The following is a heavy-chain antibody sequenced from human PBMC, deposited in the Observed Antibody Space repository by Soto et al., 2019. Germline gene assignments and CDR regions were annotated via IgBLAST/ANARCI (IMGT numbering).Heavy chain of an antibody. Sequence: PSETLSLTCTVSGGSISSYYWSWIRQPPGKGPEWIGYIYASGSTNYNPSLKSRITISVDTSKNQFSLKLSSVTAADTAVYYCARGGSTWLEYFQHWGQGTLVTVSS. CDR1: GGSISSYY. CDR2: IYASGST. V-gene: IGHV4-59*01. J-gene: IGHJ1*01. CDR3: ARGGSTWLEYFQH. D-gene: IGHD6-13*01.